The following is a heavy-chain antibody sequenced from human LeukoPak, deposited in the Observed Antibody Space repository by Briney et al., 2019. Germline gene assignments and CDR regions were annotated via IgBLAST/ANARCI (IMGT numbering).Heavy chain of an antibody. J-gene: IGHJ4*02. CDR3: AKDLTPWYYVYPELLSLDY. CDR2: IWYDGSNK. CDR1: GFTFSSYS. D-gene: IGHD3-10*02. Sequence: PGRSLRLSCAASGFTFSSYSMHWVRQAPGKGLEWVAVIWYDGSNKYYADSVKGRFTISRGNSKNTLYLQMNSLRAEDTAVYYCAKDLTPWYYVYPELLSLDYWAQGTLVTVSS. V-gene: IGHV3-33*06.